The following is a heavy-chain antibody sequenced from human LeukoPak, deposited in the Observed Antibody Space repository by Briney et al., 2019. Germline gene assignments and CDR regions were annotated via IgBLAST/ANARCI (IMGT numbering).Heavy chain of an antibody. CDR3: ARDDGYYYGSGSYPSLDY. CDR2: ISSSSSTI. Sequence: GGSLRLSCAASGFTFSSYSMNWVRQAPGKGLEWVSYISSSSSTIYYADSVKGRFTISRDNAKNSLYLQMNSLRAEDTAVYYCARDDGYYYGSGSYPSLDYWGQGTLVTVPS. J-gene: IGHJ4*02. V-gene: IGHV3-48*01. D-gene: IGHD3-10*01. CDR1: GFTFSSYS.